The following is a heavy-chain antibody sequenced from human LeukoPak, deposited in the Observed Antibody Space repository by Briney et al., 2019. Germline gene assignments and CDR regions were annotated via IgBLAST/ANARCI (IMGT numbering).Heavy chain of an antibody. D-gene: IGHD3-22*01. Sequence: GGSLRLSCAASGFTFSNYDMSWVRQAPGKGLEWVSAISGTGGNTYYADSVKGRFTISRDNSKNTLYLQMNSLGAEDTAVYYCARDQYYDSSALGHWGQGTLVTVSS. J-gene: IGHJ4*02. CDR3: ARDQYYDSSALGH. CDR1: GFTFSNYD. V-gene: IGHV3-23*01. CDR2: ISGTGGNT.